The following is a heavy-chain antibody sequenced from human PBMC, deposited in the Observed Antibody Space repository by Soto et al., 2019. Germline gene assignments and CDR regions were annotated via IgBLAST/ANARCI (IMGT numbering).Heavy chain of an antibody. V-gene: IGHV1-69*06. D-gene: IGHD1-7*01. Sequence: QVQLVQSGAEVKKPGSSVKVSCKASGGTFSSYAISWVRQAPGQGLEWMGGIIPIFGTANYAQKFQGRVTITADKSTSTAYMELSSLRSEDTAXXYCARSRNYDPYNWFDPWGQGTLVTVSS. CDR1: GGTFSSYA. J-gene: IGHJ5*02. CDR2: IIPIFGTA. CDR3: ARSRNYDPYNWFDP.